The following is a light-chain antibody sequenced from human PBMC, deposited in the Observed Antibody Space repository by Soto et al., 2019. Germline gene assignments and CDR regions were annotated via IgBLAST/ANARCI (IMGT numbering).Light chain of an antibody. Sequence: DIVMTQSPATLSVAPGERVTFSCRASQGVSRKLAWYQHKPGQAPRLLMYGASIRAAGVPDRFSGSGSGTDFTLTIRSLQAEDVAVYYCQQYSNWPLTFGGGTKVDIK. CDR3: QQYSNWPLT. CDR2: GAS. CDR1: QGVSRK. V-gene: IGKV3D-15*01. J-gene: IGKJ4*01.